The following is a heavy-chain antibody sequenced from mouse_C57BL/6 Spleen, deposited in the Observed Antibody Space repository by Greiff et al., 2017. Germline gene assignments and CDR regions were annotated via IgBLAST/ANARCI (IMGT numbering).Heavy chain of an antibody. D-gene: IGHD1-1*01. CDR2: INPNNGGT. CDR1: GYTFTDYY. J-gene: IGHJ1*03. CDR3: ASTPYGSSYNWYFDV. Sequence: EVQLQQSGPELVKPGASVKISCKASGYTFTDYYMNWVKQSHGKSLEWIGDINPNNGGTSYNQKFKGKATLTVDKSSSTAYMELRSLTSEDSAVYYCASTPYGSSYNWYFDVWGTGTTVTVSS. V-gene: IGHV1-26*01.